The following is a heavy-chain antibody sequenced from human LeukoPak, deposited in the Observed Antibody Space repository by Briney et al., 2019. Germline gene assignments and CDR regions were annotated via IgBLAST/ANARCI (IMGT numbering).Heavy chain of an antibody. V-gene: IGHV4-34*01. J-gene: IGHJ4*02. D-gene: IGHD3-22*01. CDR3: ARHSITYYYDSSGYYTAIFDY. CDR2: INHSGST. CDR1: GGSFSGYY. Sequence: SETLSLTCAVYGGSFSGYYWSWIRQPPGKGLEWIGEINHSGSTNYNPSLKSRVTISVDTSKNQFSLKLSSETAADTSVYYCARHSITYYYDSSGYYTAIFDYWGQGTLVTVSS.